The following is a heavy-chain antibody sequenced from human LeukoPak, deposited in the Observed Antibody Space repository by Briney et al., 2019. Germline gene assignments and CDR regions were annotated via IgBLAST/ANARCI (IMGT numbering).Heavy chain of an antibody. J-gene: IGHJ4*02. D-gene: IGHD6-13*01. CDR1: GCSISSSSYY. V-gene: IGHV4-39*01. CDR2: IYYSGCT. Sequence: SETLFLTCSVSGCSISSSSYYWGWMGQAQGKGLEWIGRIYYSGCTYYNPSLKSGVTISVDKSKNQSFLLQITITAAEKPAYYCASRQQLSDWGQGTLVTVSS. CDR3: ASRQQLSD.